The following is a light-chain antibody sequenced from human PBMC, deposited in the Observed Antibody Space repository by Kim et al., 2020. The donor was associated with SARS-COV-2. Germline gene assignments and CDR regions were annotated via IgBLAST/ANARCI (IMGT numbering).Light chain of an antibody. J-gene: IGKJ1*01. Sequence: SPGETATLSCRASQSVGGKVAWYQQKPGQAPRLLIYDASTRATGIPARFSGSGSGTDFTLTISSLQSEDLAVYHCQQYDDWPPWTFGQGTKVDIK. CDR2: DAS. V-gene: IGKV3-15*01. CDR1: QSVGGK. CDR3: QQYDDWPPWT.